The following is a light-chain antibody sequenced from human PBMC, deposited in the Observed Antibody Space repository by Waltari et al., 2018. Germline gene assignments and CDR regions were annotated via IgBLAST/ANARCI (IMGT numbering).Light chain of an antibody. CDR3: QQYNSWPWT. CDR1: QSVGND. J-gene: IGKJ1*01. V-gene: IGKV3-15*01. CDR2: GAS. Sequence: ERVMTQSPGSLSVSPGGRATLSCRASQSVGNDLAWYQQKPGQAPRLLIYGASTRATDVPDRFSGSGSGTDFTLTISSPQSEDFAVYSCQQYNSWPWTFGQGTKVEIK.